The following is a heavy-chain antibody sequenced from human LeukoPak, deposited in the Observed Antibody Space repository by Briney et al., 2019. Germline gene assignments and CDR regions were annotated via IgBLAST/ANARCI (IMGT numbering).Heavy chain of an antibody. CDR2: ISGSGGST. CDR1: GFTFSSYA. V-gene: IGHV3-23*01. Sequence: PGGSLRLSCAASGFTFSSYAMSWVRQAPGKGLEWVSAISGSGGSTYYADSVKGRFTISRDNSKNTLYLQMNSLRAEDTAVYYCAYEIYGDYAWALDYWGQGTLVTVSS. J-gene: IGHJ4*02. D-gene: IGHD4-17*01. CDR3: AYEIYGDYAWALDY.